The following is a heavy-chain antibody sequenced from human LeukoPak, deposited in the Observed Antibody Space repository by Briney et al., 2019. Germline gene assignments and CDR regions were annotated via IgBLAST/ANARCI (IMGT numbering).Heavy chain of an antibody. CDR3: ARAVVVVPAAMFGSFLGYYYYYMDV. CDR2: IYTSRST. J-gene: IGHJ6*03. V-gene: IGHV4-61*02. D-gene: IGHD2-2*01. Sequence: PSETLSLTCTVSGGSISSGSYYWSWIRQPAGKGLEWIGRIYTSRSTNYNPSLKSRVTISVDTSKNQFSLKLSSVTAADTAVYYCARAVVVVPAAMFGSFLGYYYYYMDVWGKGTTVTISS. CDR1: GGSISSGSYY.